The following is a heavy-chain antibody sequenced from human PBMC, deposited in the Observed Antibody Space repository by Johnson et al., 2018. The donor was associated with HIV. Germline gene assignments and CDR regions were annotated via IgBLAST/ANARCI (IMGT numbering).Heavy chain of an antibody. CDR2: ISSSGSTR. Sequence: QVRLVESGGGVVQPGRSLRLSCAASGFTFSDYYMTWIRQAPGKGLEWVSYISSSGSTRYYADSVKGRFTISTDNAKNSLYLQMHSLRSEDTALYYCARGGGDCGGDCFLGAFDIWGQGTMVTVSS. CDR1: GFTFSDYY. V-gene: IGHV3-11*04. J-gene: IGHJ3*02. CDR3: ARGGGDCGGDCFLGAFDI. D-gene: IGHD2-21*01.